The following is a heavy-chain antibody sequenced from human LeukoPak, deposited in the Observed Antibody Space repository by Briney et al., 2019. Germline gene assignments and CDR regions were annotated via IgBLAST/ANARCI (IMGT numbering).Heavy chain of an antibody. D-gene: IGHD3-22*01. CDR2: IYTNGGT. V-gene: IGHV4-4*07. CDR1: GGSISSYY. Sequence: SETLSLTCTVSGGSISSYYWSWIRQPAGKGLEWIGRIYTNGGTNYNPALQSRVTMSVDTSKNQFSLNLSSVTAADTAVCYCARGAYYYDNNVPRAWFDPWGQGALVTVSS. J-gene: IGHJ5*02. CDR3: ARGAYYYDNNVPRAWFDP.